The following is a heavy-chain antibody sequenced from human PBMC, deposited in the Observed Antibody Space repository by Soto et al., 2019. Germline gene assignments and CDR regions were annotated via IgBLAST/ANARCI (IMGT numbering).Heavy chain of an antibody. CDR2: ISCHTGNT. CDR3: ARDRDMDTSHYVQH. J-gene: IGHJ1*01. V-gene: IGHV1-18*01. D-gene: IGHD5-18*01. Sequence: QVQLVQSGAEVKKPGASVKVSCKTSGYTFINYGINWMRQAPGQGLKWVGWISCHTGNTHYGQKVRGRVTMTTDKSTTKTYMELRGLRSDDTAMYYCARDRDMDTSHYVQHWGQGTLVTVSS. CDR1: GYTFINYG.